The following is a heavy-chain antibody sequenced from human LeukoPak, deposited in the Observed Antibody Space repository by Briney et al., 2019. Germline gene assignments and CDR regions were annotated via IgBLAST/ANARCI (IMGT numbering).Heavy chain of an antibody. D-gene: IGHD5-18*01. CDR1: GYTFTNYY. Sequence: ASVKVSCKASGYTFTNYYMHWVRQAPGQGLEWMGGIIPIFGTANYAQKFQGRITITADESTSTAYMELSSLRSEDTAAYYCAVGYSYGSTYWGQGTLVTVSS. V-gene: IGHV1-69*13. J-gene: IGHJ4*02. CDR3: AVGYSYGSTY. CDR2: IIPIFGTA.